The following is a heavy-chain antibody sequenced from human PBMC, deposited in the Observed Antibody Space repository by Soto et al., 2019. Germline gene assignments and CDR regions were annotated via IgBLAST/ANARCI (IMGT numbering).Heavy chain of an antibody. V-gene: IGHV1-69*01. J-gene: IGHJ4*02. D-gene: IGHD7-27*01. CDR3: ARDKGRLGIDY. CDR1: GDSFISHA. CDR2: IIPLFGTT. Sequence: QVQLVQSGAEVKKPGSSVKVSCTTSGDSFISHAITWVRQAPGQGLEWVGGIIPLFGTTNYARRFQGRVTITADATTSTAYMELSSLRSDDTAFYSCARDKGRLGIDYWGLGTLVSVSS.